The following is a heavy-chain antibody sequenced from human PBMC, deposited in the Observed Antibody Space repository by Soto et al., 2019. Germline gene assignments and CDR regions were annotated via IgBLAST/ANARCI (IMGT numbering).Heavy chain of an antibody. V-gene: IGHV3-23*01. CDR3: AGLCMVRGVIINLGY. CDR2: ISGSGGST. J-gene: IGHJ4*02. D-gene: IGHD3-10*01. CDR1: GFTFSSYA. Sequence: GGSLRLSCAASGFTFSSYAMSWVRQAPGKGLEWVSAISGSGGSTYYADSVKGRFTISRDNSKNTLYLQMNSLRAEDTAVYYCAGLCMVRGVIINLGYWGQGTLVTVSS.